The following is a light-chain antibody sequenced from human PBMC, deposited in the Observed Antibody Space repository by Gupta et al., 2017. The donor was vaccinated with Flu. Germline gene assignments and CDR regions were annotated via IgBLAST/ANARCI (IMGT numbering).Light chain of an antibody. CDR1: QSISTN. V-gene: IGKV3D-15*01. Sequence: EIVMTQSPATLSVSPGERATLSCRASQSISTNLAWYQQKPGQAPGLLIQGASTRATGIPARFSGSGSGTELTLTISSLEPEDFAVYYCQQYNNWPPTFGQGTKVEIK. CDR3: QQYNNWPPT. J-gene: IGKJ1*01. CDR2: GAS.